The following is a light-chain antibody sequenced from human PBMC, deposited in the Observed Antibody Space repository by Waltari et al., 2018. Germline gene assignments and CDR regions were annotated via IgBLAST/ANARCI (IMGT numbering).Light chain of an antibody. J-gene: IGKJ2*01. CDR1: QSISSW. CDR2: KAS. CDR3: QRYNGNSRT. V-gene: IGKV1-5*03. Sequence: DIQMTQSPSTLSASVGDRVTITCRASQSISSWLAGYQQKEGKAPSLLIYKASNLESGVHTRFSGGGSETEFTLTISSLQPDDFAIYYCQRYNGNSRTFGQGTRLEIK.